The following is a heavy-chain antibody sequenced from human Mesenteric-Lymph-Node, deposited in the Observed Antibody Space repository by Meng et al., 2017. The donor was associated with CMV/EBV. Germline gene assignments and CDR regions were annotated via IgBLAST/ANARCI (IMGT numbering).Heavy chain of an antibody. J-gene: IGHJ3*02. CDR1: GYTFTDHY. D-gene: IGHD6-13*01. Sequence: ASGYTFTDHYMHWVRQAPGQGLEWMGWINPNGGGTNYAPNFQGRVTMTRDTTISTAYMELSTLRSDDTAVYYCARILIVTAGRAFDIWGQGTVVTVSS. CDR3: ARILIVTAGRAFDI. V-gene: IGHV1-2*02. CDR2: INPNGGGT.